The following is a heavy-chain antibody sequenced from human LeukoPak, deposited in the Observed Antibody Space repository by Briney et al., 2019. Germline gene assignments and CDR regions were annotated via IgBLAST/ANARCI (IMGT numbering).Heavy chain of an antibody. CDR3: AKFSGRLLVEYYFDY. V-gene: IGHV3-23*01. D-gene: IGHD2-8*02. CDR2: VSGGGAST. CDR1: GFTFSSYA. J-gene: IGHJ4*02. Sequence: PGGSLRLSCAASGFTFSSYAMSWVRQAPGKGLEWVSDVSGGGASTYYADSVKGRFTISRDNSKSTLYLQMDSLRAEDTAVYYCAKFSGRLLVEYYFDYWGQGTPVTVSP.